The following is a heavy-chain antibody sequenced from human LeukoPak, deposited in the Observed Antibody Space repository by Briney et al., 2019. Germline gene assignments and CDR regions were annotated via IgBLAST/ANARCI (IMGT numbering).Heavy chain of an antibody. J-gene: IGHJ5*02. V-gene: IGHV1-8*01. D-gene: IGHD6-13*01. CDR2: MNPNSGNT. Sequence: ASVKVSCKASGCTFTSYDINWVRQATGQGLEWMGWMNPNSGNTGYAQKFQGRVTMTRNTSISTAYMELSSLRSEDTAVYYCARVRIAAAGTKGWFDPWGQGTLVTVSS. CDR1: GCTFTSYD. CDR3: ARVRIAAAGTKGWFDP.